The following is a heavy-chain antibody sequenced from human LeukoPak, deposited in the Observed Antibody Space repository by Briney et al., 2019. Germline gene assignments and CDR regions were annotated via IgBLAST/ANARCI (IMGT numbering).Heavy chain of an antibody. D-gene: IGHD6-25*01. V-gene: IGHV4-34*01. Sequence: SETLSLTCAVYSGSFSGYYWSWIRQPPGKGLEWIGSIYHSGSTYYNPSLKSRVTISVDTSKHQFSLKLSSVTAADTAVYYCARARAAARGYFDYWGQGTLVTVSS. CDR2: IYHSGST. J-gene: IGHJ4*02. CDR1: SGSFSGYY. CDR3: ARARAAARGYFDY.